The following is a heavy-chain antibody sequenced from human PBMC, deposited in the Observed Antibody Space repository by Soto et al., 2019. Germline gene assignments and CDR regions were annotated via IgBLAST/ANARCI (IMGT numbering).Heavy chain of an antibody. D-gene: IGHD7-27*01. CDR2: IRGRAYGGTT. V-gene: IGHV3-49*04. CDR1: GFIFDDYA. J-gene: IGHJ3*02. CDR3: ARSNWGSHDAFDI. Sequence: GGSLRLSCTASGFIFDDYAVGWVRQAPGRGLEWLAFIRGRAYGGTTEYAATVKGRFTISKDGSKTTAYLQLNSLETEDTAVYYCARSNWGSHDAFDIWGQGTMVTVSS.